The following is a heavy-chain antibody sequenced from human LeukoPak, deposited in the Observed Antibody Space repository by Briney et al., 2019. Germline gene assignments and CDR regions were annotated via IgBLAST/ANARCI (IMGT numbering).Heavy chain of an antibody. V-gene: IGHV3-48*03. CDR3: ARESIAVAGAPFDY. CDR2: ISSGSTI. J-gene: IGHJ4*02. Sequence: AGSLRLSCAASGFTFSSYKMNWVRQAPGKGLEWVSYISSGSTIYDADSVKGRFTISRDNAKNSLYLQMNSLRAEDTAVYYCARESIAVAGAPFDYWGQGTLVTVSS. CDR1: GFTFSSYK. D-gene: IGHD6-19*01.